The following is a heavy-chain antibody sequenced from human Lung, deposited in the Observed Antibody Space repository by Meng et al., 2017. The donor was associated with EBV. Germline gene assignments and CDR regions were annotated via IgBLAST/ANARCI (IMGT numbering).Heavy chain of an antibody. V-gene: IGHV4-61*02. D-gene: IGHD1-20*01. CDR1: GGSIDSSSYY. CDR2: IQTSGNT. J-gene: IGHJ4*02. CDR3: ARLLYNWNPYFAY. Sequence: QPEAAPGLVNPAGPLSLTCAVSGGSIDSSSYYWGWIRQPAGKGLEWIGHIQTSGNTNYNPSLKSRITMSMDTSQNQFSLNLKSVTAADTAVYFCARLLYNWNPYFAYWGQGILVTVSS.